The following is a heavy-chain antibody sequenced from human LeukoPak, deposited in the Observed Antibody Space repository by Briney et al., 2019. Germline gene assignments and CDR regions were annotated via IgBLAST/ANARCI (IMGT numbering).Heavy chain of an antibody. CDR3: ARRRVRGVIIRNWFDP. Sequence: PSETLSLTCAVYGGSFSGYYWSWIRQPPGKGLEWIGEINHSGSTNYNPSLKSRVTISVDTSKNQFSLKLTSVTAADTAVYYCARRRVRGVIIRNWFDPWGQGTLVTVSS. CDR1: GGSFSGYY. CDR2: INHSGST. J-gene: IGHJ5*02. D-gene: IGHD3-10*01. V-gene: IGHV4-34*01.